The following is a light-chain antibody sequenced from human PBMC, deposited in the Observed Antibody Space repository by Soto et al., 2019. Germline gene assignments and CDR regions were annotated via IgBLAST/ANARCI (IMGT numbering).Light chain of an antibody. Sequence: EIVLTQSPATLSLSPGERATLSCRASQSVRSSLAWYQQKPGQTPRLLIYDTFNRATGIPARFSGSGSGTDFTLTISGLEPEDFAIYYCQQRSNWPPITFGQGTRLEIK. V-gene: IGKV3-11*01. J-gene: IGKJ5*01. CDR1: QSVRSS. CDR3: QQRSNWPPIT. CDR2: DTF.